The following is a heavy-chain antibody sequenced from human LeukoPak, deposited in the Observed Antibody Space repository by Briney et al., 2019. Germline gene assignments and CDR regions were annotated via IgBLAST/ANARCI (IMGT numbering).Heavy chain of an antibody. D-gene: IGHD5-24*01. J-gene: IGHJ4*02. CDR3: ARDWTVGNEMARLDY. CDR2: ISYDGSNK. CDR1: GFTFSSYA. V-gene: IGHV3-30*01. Sequence: GGSLRLSCAASGFTFSSYAMHWVRQAPGKGLEWVAVISYDGSNKYYADSVKGRFTISRDNSKNTLYLQMNSLRAEDTAVYYCARDWTVGNEMARLDYWGQGTLVTVYS.